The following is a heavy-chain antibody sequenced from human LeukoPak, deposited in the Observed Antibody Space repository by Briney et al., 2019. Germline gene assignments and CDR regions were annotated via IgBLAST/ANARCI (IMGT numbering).Heavy chain of an antibody. Sequence: SETLSLTCAVSGGSITSYYWSWIRQPPGKRLEWIGYVYYSGSTNHNPSLKSRLSISVDTSKNQFSLKLSSVTAADTAVYYCARGQDYFDSEYYFDYWGQGTLVTVSS. D-gene: IGHD3-22*01. J-gene: IGHJ4*02. CDR2: VYYSGST. CDR1: GGSITSYY. CDR3: ARGQDYFDSEYYFDY. V-gene: IGHV4-59*01.